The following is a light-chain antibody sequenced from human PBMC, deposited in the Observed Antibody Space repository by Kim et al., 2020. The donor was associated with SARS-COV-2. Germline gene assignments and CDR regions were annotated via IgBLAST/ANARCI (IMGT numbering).Light chain of an antibody. V-gene: IGLV3-1*01. CDR2: QDS. CDR3: QAWDSSTGV. Sequence: VAPGQTASITYSGDKLGDKYACWYQQKPGQSPVLVIYQDSKRPSGIPERFSGSNSGNTATLTISGTQAMDEADYYCQAWDSSTGVFGGGTQLTVL. CDR1: KLGDKY. J-gene: IGLJ2*01.